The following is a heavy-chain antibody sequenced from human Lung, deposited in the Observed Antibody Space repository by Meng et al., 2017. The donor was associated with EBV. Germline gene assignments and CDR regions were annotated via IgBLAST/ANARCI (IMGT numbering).Heavy chain of an antibody. D-gene: IGHD2-21*01. CDR3: ARRKGNEYSHFDY. J-gene: IGHJ4*02. CDR1: SDPIRIVGYY. V-gene: IGHV4-30-4*01. Sequence: QLQASGPVVVKPFRTRSPTCPVSSDPIRIVGYYWSWIRHTPEKGLQCIGNIKRSGVAYYNPSLKSRLSMSVNTSTNQFSLNLNSVTAAATAVYYCARRKGNEYSHFDYWGQGTLVTVAS. CDR2: IKRSGVA.